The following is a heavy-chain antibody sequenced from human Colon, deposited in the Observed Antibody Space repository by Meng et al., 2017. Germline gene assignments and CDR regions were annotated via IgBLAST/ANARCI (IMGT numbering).Heavy chain of an antibody. CDR2: IPSGGGST. CDR1: GFTFSNSA. Sequence: GGSLRLSCAVSGFTFSNSAMNWVRQAPGKGLEWVSAIPSGGGSTYYADSVKGRFTISRDNSRSTLYLQMNSLRAEDTAVYYCAQDWPNWGDAFHVWGQGTMVTVSS. J-gene: IGHJ3*01. V-gene: IGHV3-23*01. CDR3: AQDWPNWGDAFHV. D-gene: IGHD7-27*01.